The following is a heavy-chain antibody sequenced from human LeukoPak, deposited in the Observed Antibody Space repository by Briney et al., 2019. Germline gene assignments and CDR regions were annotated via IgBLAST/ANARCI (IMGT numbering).Heavy chain of an antibody. CDR1: GGSMRSYY. V-gene: IGHV4-59*12. CDR2: VFHTGST. Sequence: SETLSLTCTVSGGSMRSYYWSWIRQPPGKGLEWIGYVFHTGSTNYNPSLRGRVTISDDTSKNQFTLKLSSVTAADTAVYYCARRDYGDYDAFDIWGQGTMVTVSS. J-gene: IGHJ3*02. CDR3: ARRDYGDYDAFDI. D-gene: IGHD4-17*01.